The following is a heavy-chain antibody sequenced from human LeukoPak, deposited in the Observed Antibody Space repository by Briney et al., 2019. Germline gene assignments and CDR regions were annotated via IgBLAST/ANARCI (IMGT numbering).Heavy chain of an antibody. D-gene: IGHD2-8*01. CDR2: ISGSGGTT. CDR3: ARMVAAFDI. Sequence: GGSLRLSCAASGFTFSSYAMSWVRQAPGKGLEWVSAISGSGGTTYYADSVKGRFTISRDNAKNSLYLQMNSLRAEDTAVYYCARMVAAFDIWGQGTKVTVSS. J-gene: IGHJ3*02. V-gene: IGHV3-23*01. CDR1: GFTFSSYA.